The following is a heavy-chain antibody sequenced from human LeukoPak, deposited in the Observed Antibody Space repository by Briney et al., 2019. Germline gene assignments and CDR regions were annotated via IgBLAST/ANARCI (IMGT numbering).Heavy chain of an antibody. CDR3: ASLQQSHYYYYYYMDV. D-gene: IGHD4-11*01. Sequence: SETLSLTCTVSGGSISSYYWSWIRQPSGKGLEWIGYIYYSGSTNYNPSLKSRVTISVDTSKNQFSLKLSSVTAADTAVYYCASLQQSHYYYYYYMDVWGKGTTVTVSS. CDR2: IYYSGST. J-gene: IGHJ6*03. CDR1: GGSISSYY. V-gene: IGHV4-59*01.